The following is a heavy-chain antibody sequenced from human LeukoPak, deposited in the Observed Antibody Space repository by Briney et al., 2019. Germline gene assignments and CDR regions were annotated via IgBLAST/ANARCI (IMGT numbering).Heavy chain of an antibody. CDR3: ARNNAMDV. V-gene: IGHV3-7*03. CDR2: VNRDGSET. CDR1: GFALSGHW. Sequence: GGSLRLSRAASGFALSGHWMTWVRQVPGRGPEWVANVNRDGSETYYLDSVKGRFTISKDNAKNSLYLQMNSLRAEDTALYHCARNNAMDVWGQGTTVIVSS. J-gene: IGHJ6*02. D-gene: IGHD2-8*01.